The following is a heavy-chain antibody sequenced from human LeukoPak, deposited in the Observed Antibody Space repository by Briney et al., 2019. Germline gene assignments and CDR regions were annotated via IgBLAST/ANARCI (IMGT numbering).Heavy chain of an antibody. CDR2: ISSSGSTI. CDR1: GFTFSSYE. D-gene: IGHD6-19*01. Sequence: GGSLRLSCAASGFTFSSYEMNWVRQAPGKGLEWVSYISSSGSTIYYADSVKGRFTISRDNAKSSLYLQMNSLRAEDTAVYYCARTPEQWLVRYFDYWGQGTLVTVSS. CDR3: ARTPEQWLVRYFDY. V-gene: IGHV3-48*03. J-gene: IGHJ4*02.